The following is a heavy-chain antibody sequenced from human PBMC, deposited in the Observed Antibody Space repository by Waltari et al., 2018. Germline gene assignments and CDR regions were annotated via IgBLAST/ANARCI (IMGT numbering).Heavy chain of an antibody. Sequence: QVQLVQSGAEVTKPGASVNVSCNASGYNFIGYYIHWVRHAHGQGLEWMGGINHNTGGTKYAQKYQGRVTVSRDTSISTADMELSSLGSDDMAVFYCARQDARNFDYWGQGTLVTVAS. CDR1: GYNFIGYY. V-gene: IGHV1-2*02. CDR2: INHNTGGT. CDR3: ARQDARNFDY. J-gene: IGHJ4*02.